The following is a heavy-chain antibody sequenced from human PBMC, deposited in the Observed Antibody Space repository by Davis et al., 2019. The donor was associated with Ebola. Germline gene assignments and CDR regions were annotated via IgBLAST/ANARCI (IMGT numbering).Heavy chain of an antibody. CDR2: ISYDGSNK. J-gene: IGHJ4*02. V-gene: IGHV3-30-3*01. CDR1: GFTFSRYA. Sequence: PGGSLRLSCAASGFTFSRYAMHWVRQAPGKGLEWMGVISYDGSNKYYADSVKGRFTISRDNSKNTLYLQMNSLRAEDTAVYYCARDLIAAAGYWGQGTLVTVSS. D-gene: IGHD6-13*01. CDR3: ARDLIAAAGY.